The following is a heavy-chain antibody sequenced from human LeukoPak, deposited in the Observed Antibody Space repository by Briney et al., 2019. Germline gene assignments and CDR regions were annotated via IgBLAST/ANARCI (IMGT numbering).Heavy chain of an antibody. CDR3: ARVLGYCSSTSCLWAFDI. Sequence: SETLSLTCTVSGGSISSYYWSWIRQPPGKGLEWIGYIYYSGSTNYNPSLKSRVTISVDTSKNQFSLKLSSVTAADTAAYYCARVLGYCSSTSCLWAFDIWGQGTMVTVSS. D-gene: IGHD2-2*01. J-gene: IGHJ3*02. CDR2: IYYSGST. CDR1: GGSISSYY. V-gene: IGHV4-59*08.